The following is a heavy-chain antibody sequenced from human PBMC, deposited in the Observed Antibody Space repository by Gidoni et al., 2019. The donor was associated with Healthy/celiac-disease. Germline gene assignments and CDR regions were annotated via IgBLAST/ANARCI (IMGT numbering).Heavy chain of an antibody. V-gene: IGHV4-39*01. J-gene: IGHJ4*02. D-gene: IGHD3-22*01. CDR2: LYYSGST. CDR1: GGSISSSSYY. Sequence: QLQLQESGPGLVKPSETLSLTCTVSGGSISSSSYYWGWIRQPPGKGLEWIGSLYYSGSTYYNPSLKSRVTISVDTSKNHFSLKLGSVTAADTAVYYCVNYYDSSGYYHISYYFDYWGQGTLVTVSS. CDR3: VNYYDSSGYYHISYYFDY.